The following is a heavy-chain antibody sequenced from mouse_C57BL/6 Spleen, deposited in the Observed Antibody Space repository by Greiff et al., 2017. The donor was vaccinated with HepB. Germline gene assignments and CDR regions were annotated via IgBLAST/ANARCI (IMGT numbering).Heavy chain of an antibody. Sequence: EVHLVESGGDLVKPGGSLKLSCAASGFTFSSYGMSWVRQTPDKRLEWVATISSGGSYTYYPDSVKGRFTISRDNAKNTLYLQMSSLKSEDTAMYYCAEEDYAMDDWGQGTSVTVAS. J-gene: IGHJ4*01. CDR1: GFTFSSYG. CDR3: AEEDYAMDD. CDR2: ISSGGSYT. V-gene: IGHV5-6*01.